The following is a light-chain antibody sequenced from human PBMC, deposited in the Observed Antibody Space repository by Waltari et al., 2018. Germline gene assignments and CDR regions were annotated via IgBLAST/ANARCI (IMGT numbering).Light chain of an antibody. J-gene: IGKJ2*01. CDR3: QQYNNWPPQYT. V-gene: IGKV3-15*01. CDR2: GAS. CDR1: QSVSSN. Sequence: EIVMTQSPATLSVSPGERASLSCRASQSVSSNLAWYQQQPGQAPRLLSYGASTRVSCIPARFSGSGSGTEFTLTIISLHSEDFAVYYCQQYNNWPPQYTFGQGTKLEIK.